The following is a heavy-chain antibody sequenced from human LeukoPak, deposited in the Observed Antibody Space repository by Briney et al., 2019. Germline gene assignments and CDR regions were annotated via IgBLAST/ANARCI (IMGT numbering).Heavy chain of an antibody. Sequence: PSETLSLTCTVSGGSISNYYWSWIRQPPGKGLEWIGYIYYSGSTNYNPSLKSRVIISVDTSKNQFSLKLSSVTAADTAVYYCARELEMATITWAFDIWGQGTMVTVSS. V-gene: IGHV4-59*01. D-gene: IGHD5-24*01. J-gene: IGHJ3*02. CDR2: IYYSGST. CDR3: ARELEMATITWAFDI. CDR1: GGSISNYY.